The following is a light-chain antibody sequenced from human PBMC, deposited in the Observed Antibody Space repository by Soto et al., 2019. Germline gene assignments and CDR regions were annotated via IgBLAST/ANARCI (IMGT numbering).Light chain of an antibody. CDR1: QSISDT. CDR2: GAS. V-gene: IGKV3-15*01. CDR3: QQYNNWPPLT. Sequence: EIVMTQSPATLSVSPGERATLSCRASQSISDTLAWYQQKPGQAPRLLIYGASTRATGMPARFSGSGSGTEFTLTISSLQSEDFAVYYCQQYNNWPPLTFGGGTKVEIK. J-gene: IGKJ4*01.